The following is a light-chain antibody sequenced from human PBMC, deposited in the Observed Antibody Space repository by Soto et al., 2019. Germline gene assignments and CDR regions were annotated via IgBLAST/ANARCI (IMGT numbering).Light chain of an antibody. Sequence: EIVLTQSPGTLSLSPGERATLSCRASQSVSSSYLAWYQQKPGQAPRLLIYGASSRATGIPDRFSGSGSGTDFTLTISRLEPEDFAVYYCQQYGSSLPVTFGQGTKV. V-gene: IGKV3-20*01. CDR3: QQYGSSLPVT. CDR1: QSVSSSY. J-gene: IGKJ1*01. CDR2: GAS.